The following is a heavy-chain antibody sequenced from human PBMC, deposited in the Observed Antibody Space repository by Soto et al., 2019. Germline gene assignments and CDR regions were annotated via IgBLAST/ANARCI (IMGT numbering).Heavy chain of an antibody. CDR2: IIPIFGTA. CDR1: GGTFSSYA. D-gene: IGHD3-10*01. Sequence: QVQLVQSGAEVKKPGSSVKVSCKASGGTFSSYAISWVRQAPGQGLEWMGGIIPIFGTANYAQKFQGRVTITADESTGTAYMELSSLRSEDTAVYYCARDVVRGVIITSYYYYGMDVWGQGTTVTVSS. V-gene: IGHV1-69*01. CDR3: ARDVVRGVIITSYYYYGMDV. J-gene: IGHJ6*02.